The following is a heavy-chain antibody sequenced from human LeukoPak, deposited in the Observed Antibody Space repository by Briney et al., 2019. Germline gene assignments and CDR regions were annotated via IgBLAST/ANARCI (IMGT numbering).Heavy chain of an antibody. D-gene: IGHD3-3*01. Sequence: SETLSLTCTVSGGSISSHYWNWIRQPPGKGLEWIGYIYYSGSTNYNPSLKSRVTISVDTSKNQFSLKLSSVTAADTAVYYCASQFGRFLEWLGRYNWFDPWGQGTLVTVSS. CDR1: GGSISSHY. V-gene: IGHV4-59*11. CDR2: IYYSGST. J-gene: IGHJ5*02. CDR3: ASQFGRFLEWLGRYNWFDP.